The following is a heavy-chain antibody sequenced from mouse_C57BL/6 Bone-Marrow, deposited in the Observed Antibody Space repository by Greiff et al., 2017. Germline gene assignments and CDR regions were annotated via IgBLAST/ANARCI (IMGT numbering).Heavy chain of an antibody. J-gene: IGHJ1*03. CDR3: AILEFDGSSGECHFYV. CDR1: GYTFTSYA. D-gene: IGHD1-1*01. Sequence: QVQLQQSGPELVKPGASVKLSCKASGYTFTSYAINWVKQRPGQGLEWIGWIYPRDGRTKYNEKFKGKATLTVDTSSSTAYMEHLSLTSEDSAVYVCAILEFDGSSGECHFYVWGTGTTVTVSS. CDR2: IYPRDGRT. V-gene: IGHV1-85*01.